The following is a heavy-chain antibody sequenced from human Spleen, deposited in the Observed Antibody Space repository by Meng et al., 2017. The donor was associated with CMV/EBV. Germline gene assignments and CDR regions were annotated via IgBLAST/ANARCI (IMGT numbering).Heavy chain of an antibody. J-gene: IGHJ4*02. CDR1: GLTFRNYW. CDR2: IKQDGSEK. D-gene: IGHD5-24*01. Sequence: GESLKISCAASGLTFRNYWMSWVRQAPGKGLEWVAKIKQDGSEKYYVDSLKGRFIISRDNAKNSLYLQMNSLRAEDTAVYYCAKDDNGYTGEGGYWGQGTLVTVSS. CDR3: AKDDNGYTGEGGY. V-gene: IGHV3-7*03.